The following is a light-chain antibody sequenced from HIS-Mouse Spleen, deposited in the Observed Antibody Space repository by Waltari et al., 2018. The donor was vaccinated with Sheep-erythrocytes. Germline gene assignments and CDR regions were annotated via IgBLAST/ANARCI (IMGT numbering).Light chain of an antibody. J-gene: IGLJ3*02. Sequence: SYELPHPPSVSLSPGQTARITCSGDALPKKYAYCYQQKSGQAPVLVIYEDSKRPSGIPERFSGSTSGTMATLTISGAQVEDEADYYCYSTDSSGNHWVFGGGTKLTVL. CDR2: EDS. V-gene: IGLV3-10*01. CDR1: ALPKKY. CDR3: YSTDSSGNHWV.